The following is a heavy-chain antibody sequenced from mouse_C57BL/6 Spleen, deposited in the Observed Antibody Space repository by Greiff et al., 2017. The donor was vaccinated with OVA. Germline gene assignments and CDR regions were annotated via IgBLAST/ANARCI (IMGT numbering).Heavy chain of an antibody. Sequence: EVKLMESGGGLVQPKGSLKLSCAASGFSFNTYAMNWVRQAPGKGLEWVARIRSKSNNYATYYADSVKDRFTISRDDSESMLYLQMNNLKTEDTAMYYCVRQKGNWDYFDYWGQGTTLTVSS. J-gene: IGHJ2*01. V-gene: IGHV10-1*01. CDR3: VRQKGNWDYFDY. CDR2: IRSKSNNYAT. D-gene: IGHD4-1*01. CDR1: GFSFNTYA.